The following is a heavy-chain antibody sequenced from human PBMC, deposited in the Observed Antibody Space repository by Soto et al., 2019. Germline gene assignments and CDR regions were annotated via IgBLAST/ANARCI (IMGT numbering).Heavy chain of an antibody. CDR2: ISGSGGST. D-gene: IGHD3-3*01. V-gene: IGHV3-23*01. Sequence: GESLKISCAASGFTFSSYAMSWVRQAPGKGLEWVSAISGSGGSTYYADSVKGRFTISRDNSKNTLYLQMNSLRAEDTAVYYCAKDHAPNQFGVVIIGGQGTLVTVSS. CDR1: GFTFSSYA. J-gene: IGHJ4*02. CDR3: AKDHAPNQFGVVII.